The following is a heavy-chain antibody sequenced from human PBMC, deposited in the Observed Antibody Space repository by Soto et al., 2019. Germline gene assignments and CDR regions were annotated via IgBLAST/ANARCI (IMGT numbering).Heavy chain of an antibody. J-gene: IGHJ6*03. V-gene: IGHV4-34*01. CDR2: INHSGST. CDR3: ARGAQEADRPVYYYYMDV. CDR1: GWSFSGYY. Sequence: SETLSLTCAVYGWSFSGYYWSWIRQPPGKGLEWIGEINHSGSTNYNPSLKSPVTISVDTSKNQFSLKLSSVTAGDKDVYYCARGAQEADRPVYYYYMDVWGKESRLT. D-gene: IGHD6-6*01.